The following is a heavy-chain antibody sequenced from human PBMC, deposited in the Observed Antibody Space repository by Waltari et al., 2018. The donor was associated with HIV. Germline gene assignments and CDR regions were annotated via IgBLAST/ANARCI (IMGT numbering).Heavy chain of an antibody. Sequence: QVHLVQSGAEVKKPGASVTVSCKVSGYTLTELSMHWVRQAPGKGLEWMGRLEPEDGETIRAQKFRGRVTLTENTSANTAYMELTSLTSDDTAVYYCATAVGGYDYSPEGLLYYALAVWGQGTTVTVSS. CDR2: LEPEDGET. J-gene: IGHJ6*02. V-gene: IGHV1-24*01. CDR1: GYTLTELS. D-gene: IGHD5-12*01. CDR3: ATAVGGYDYSPEGLLYYALAV.